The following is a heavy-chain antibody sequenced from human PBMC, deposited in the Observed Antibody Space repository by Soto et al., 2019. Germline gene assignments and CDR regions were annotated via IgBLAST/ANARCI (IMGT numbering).Heavy chain of an antibody. J-gene: IGHJ6*03. Sequence: QLQLQESGPGLVKPSETLSLTCTVSGGSISSSSYYWGWIRQPPGKGLEWIGSIYYSGSTYYNPSLTSRVTISVDTSNNQFSLKLSSVTAADTAVYYCARQPLYCSGGSCYPFYYYYYMDVWGKGTTVTVSS. V-gene: IGHV4-39*01. CDR2: IYYSGST. D-gene: IGHD2-15*01. CDR3: ARQPLYCSGGSCYPFYYYYYMDV. CDR1: GGSISSSSYY.